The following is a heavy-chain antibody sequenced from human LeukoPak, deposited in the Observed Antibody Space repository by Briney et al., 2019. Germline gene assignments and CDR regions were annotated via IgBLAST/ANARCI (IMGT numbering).Heavy chain of an antibody. Sequence: ASVKVSCKASGYIFTDYYMHWVRQAPGQELGWMGRINPNSGGTNYAQKFQGRVTMTTVTSISTAYMEVSRLRFDDTAVYYCAKGIPARLNSWGQGTLVTVSS. V-gene: IGHV1-2*06. CDR1: GYIFTDYY. J-gene: IGHJ5*02. CDR2: INPNSGGT. D-gene: IGHD6-6*01. CDR3: AKGIPARLNS.